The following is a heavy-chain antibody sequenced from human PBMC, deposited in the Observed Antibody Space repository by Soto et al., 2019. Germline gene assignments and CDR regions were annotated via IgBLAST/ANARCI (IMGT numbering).Heavy chain of an antibody. CDR2: SKNKANGYTM. D-gene: IGHD3-3*01. CDR1: GLTFSGYY. CDR3: VIVGRTS. J-gene: IGHJ3*01. Sequence: EVQVVESGGGLVQPGGSLRLSCAVSGLTFSGYYFDWVRQSPGKGLEWVGRSKNKANGYTMEYAASVKGRFTISRDDSKNSVFLQMSSLRTEDTAVYYCVIVGRTSWGHGTTVTVPS. V-gene: IGHV3-72*01.